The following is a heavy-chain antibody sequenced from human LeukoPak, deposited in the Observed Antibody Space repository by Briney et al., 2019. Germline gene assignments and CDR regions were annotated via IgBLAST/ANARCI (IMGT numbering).Heavy chain of an antibody. CDR2: IKQDGSEK. V-gene: IGHV3-7*03. CDR1: GGTFSSDG. CDR3: ASIQLWFRYYFDY. J-gene: IGHJ4*02. Sequence: GGSLRLSCAASGGTFSSDGMSWVRQAPGKGLELVANIKQDGSEKYYVDSVKGRFAISRDNAKNSLYLQMTSLRAEDTAVYYRASIQLWFRYYFDYWGQGTLVTVSS. D-gene: IGHD5-18*01.